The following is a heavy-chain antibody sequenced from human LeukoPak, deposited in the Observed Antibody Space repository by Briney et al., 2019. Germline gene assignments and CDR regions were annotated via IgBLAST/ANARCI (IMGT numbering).Heavy chain of an antibody. CDR3: ARVRPIAVALDAFDI. V-gene: IGHV7-4-1*02. CDR2: INTNTGNP. J-gene: IGHJ3*02. D-gene: IGHD6-19*01. Sequence: ASVKVSCKASGYTFTSYAMNWVRQAPGQGLEWMGWINTNTGNPTYAQGFTGRFVFSLDTSVSTAYLQISSLKAEDTAVYYCARVRPIAVALDAFDIWGQGTMATVSS. CDR1: GYTFTSYA.